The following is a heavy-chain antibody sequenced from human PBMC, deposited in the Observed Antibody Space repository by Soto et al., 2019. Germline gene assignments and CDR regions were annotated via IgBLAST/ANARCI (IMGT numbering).Heavy chain of an antibody. Sequence: SETLSLTCTVSGVSISSGDYYWSWIRQTPGKGLEWIGYIYYSENTYYNPSLKSRVAISGDTSKNQFSLKLSSVTAADTAVYYCARGFYDSEDHSNPFDNWGQGTLVTGSS. D-gene: IGHD3-22*01. CDR3: ARGFYDSEDHSNPFDN. CDR1: GVSISSGDYY. CDR2: IYYSENT. V-gene: IGHV4-30-4*01. J-gene: IGHJ4*02.